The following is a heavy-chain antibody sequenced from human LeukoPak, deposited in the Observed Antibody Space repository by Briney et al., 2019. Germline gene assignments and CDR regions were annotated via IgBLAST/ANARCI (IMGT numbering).Heavy chain of an antibody. CDR1: GFTFSSYA. CDR3: AKIGTLDYEYYFDY. CDR2: ISGSGGST. V-gene: IGHV3-23*01. D-gene: IGHD3-22*01. Sequence: GGSLRLSCAASGFTFSSYAMSWVRQAPGKGLEWVSAISGSGGSTYYADSVKGRFTISRDNSKNTLYLQMNSLRAEDTAVYHCAKIGTLDYEYYFDYWGQGTLVTVSS. J-gene: IGHJ4*02.